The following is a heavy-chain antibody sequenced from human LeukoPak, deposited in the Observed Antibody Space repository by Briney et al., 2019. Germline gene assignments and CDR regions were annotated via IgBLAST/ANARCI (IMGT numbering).Heavy chain of an antibody. V-gene: IGHV4-61*02. J-gene: IGHJ4*02. Sequence: SETLSLTCTVSGGSLSSGSYYWSWIRQPAGKGLEGIGRIYTSGSTNYNPPLKSRVTISVNTSKSQFSLKLSSVTAADTGVYYCAREGNSGWSIRGGFDYWGQGTLVTVSS. CDR1: GGSLSSGSYY. CDR3: AREGNSGWSIRGGFDY. D-gene: IGHD6-19*01. CDR2: IYTSGST.